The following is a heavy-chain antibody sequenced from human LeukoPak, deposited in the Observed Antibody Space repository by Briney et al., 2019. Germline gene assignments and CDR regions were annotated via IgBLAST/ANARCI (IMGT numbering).Heavy chain of an antibody. J-gene: IGHJ4*02. D-gene: IGHD2-15*01. CDR1: GYTFTNYY. CDR3: ARDRLLGYFDY. V-gene: IGHV1-46*01. Sequence: ASVKVSCKASGYTFTNYYMHWVRQAPGQGLEWMGLINPSGGSTSYAEKFQGRVTMTRDTSTSTVYMELSSLRSEDTAVYYCARDRLLGYFDYWGQGTLVTVSS. CDR2: INPSGGST.